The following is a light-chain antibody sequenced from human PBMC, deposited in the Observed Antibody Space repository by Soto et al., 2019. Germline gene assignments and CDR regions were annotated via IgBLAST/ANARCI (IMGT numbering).Light chain of an antibody. CDR1: QRVSTS. V-gene: IGKV3-11*01. Sequence: ENVLTQSPATLSLSPGDRATLSCRASQRVSTSLAWYRHHPGQAPRLLIYDTSKRATGIPATFSGSGSGTHFTLTISSLEPEDFAVYYCQLRTNWPSVTFGGGTKLEIK. CDR3: QLRTNWPSVT. J-gene: IGKJ4*01. CDR2: DTS.